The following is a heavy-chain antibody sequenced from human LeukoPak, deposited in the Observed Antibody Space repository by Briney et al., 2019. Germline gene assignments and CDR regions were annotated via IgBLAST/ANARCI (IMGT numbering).Heavy chain of an antibody. CDR2: ISSGTNYI. D-gene: IGHD2-8*02. CDR1: GFTFDNYN. V-gene: IGHV3-21*01. J-gene: IGHJ4*02. CDR3: ARSAGGNYFDY. Sequence: GGSLRLSCAASGFTFDNYNMDWVRQAPGKGLEWVSSISSGTNYIFEADSVKGRFTVTKDTALNSLSLQMNSLRADDTAVYYCARSAGGNYFDYWDQGTLVTVSS.